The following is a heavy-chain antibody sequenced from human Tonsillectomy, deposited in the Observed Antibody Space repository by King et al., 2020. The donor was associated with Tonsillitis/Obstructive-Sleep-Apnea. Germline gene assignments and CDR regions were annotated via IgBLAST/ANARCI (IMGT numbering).Heavy chain of an antibody. Sequence: VQLVESGGGLVKPGGSLRLSCAASGFTFSDYYMSWIRQAPGKGQEWVSYISSSSSYTNYADSVKGRFTNSRDNAKNSLYLQMNSLRAEDTAVYYCATPSYSNYAFDCWGQGTLVTVSS. J-gene: IGHJ4*02. D-gene: IGHD4-11*01. CDR2: ISSSSSYT. CDR3: ATPSYSNYAFDC. CDR1: GFTFSDYY. V-gene: IGHV3-11*05.